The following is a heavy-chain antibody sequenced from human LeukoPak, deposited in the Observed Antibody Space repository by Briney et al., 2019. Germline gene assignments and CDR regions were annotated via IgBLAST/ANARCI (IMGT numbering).Heavy chain of an antibody. D-gene: IGHD3-22*01. CDR2: IYSSGTT. CDR3: AREVRSDYYDSSGYYFGNYGMDV. Sequence: SETLSLTCTVSGGSSSSYYWSWIRQPAGKGLEWIGRIYSSGTTNYNPSLKSRVTMSVDTSKYQISLKLSSVTAADTAVYYCAREVRSDYYDSSGYYFGNYGMDVWGQGTTVTVSS. J-gene: IGHJ6*02. V-gene: IGHV4-4*07. CDR1: GGSSSSYY.